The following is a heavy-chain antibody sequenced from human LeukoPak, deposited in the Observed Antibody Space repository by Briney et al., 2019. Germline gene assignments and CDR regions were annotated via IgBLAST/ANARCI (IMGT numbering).Heavy chain of an antibody. D-gene: IGHD2/OR15-2a*01. CDR1: GNYC. CDR3: VSFYEAY. CDR2: INSDGSWT. J-gene: IGHJ4*02. V-gene: IGHV3-74*01. Sequence: GGSLRLSCAASGNYCMHWFRLAPGKGLVWVSHINSDGSWTSYADSVKGRFTISKDNAKNTVYLQMNNLRAEDTAVYYCVSFYEAYWGRGTLVTVSS.